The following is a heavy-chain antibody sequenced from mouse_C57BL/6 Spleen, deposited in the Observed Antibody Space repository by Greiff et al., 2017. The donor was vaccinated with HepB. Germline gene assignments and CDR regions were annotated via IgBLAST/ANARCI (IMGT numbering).Heavy chain of an antibody. J-gene: IGHJ3*01. D-gene: IGHD2-12*01. CDR1: GYSITSGYY. Sequence: DVKLQESGPGLVKPSQSLSLTCSVTGYSITSGYYWNWIRQFPGNKLEWMGYISYDGSNNYNPSLKNRISITRDTSKNQFFLKLNSVTTEDTATYYCARDGAYYSFAYWGQGTLVTVSA. CDR2: ISYDGSN. CDR3: ARDGAYYSFAY. V-gene: IGHV3-6*01.